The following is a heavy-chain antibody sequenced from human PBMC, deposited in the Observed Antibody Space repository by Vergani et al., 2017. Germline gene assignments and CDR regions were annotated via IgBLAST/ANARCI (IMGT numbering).Heavy chain of an antibody. CDR3: TKAGQYDSDNFHDS. D-gene: IGHD3-22*01. CDR2: ISYDGRSK. J-gene: IGHJ1*01. Sequence: QVQLVESGGGVVQPGRSLRLSCAASGFTFSSYGMHWVRQAPGKGLEWVAVISYDGRSKYSIDSVKGRFTISRDNSQTTVFLQMNSLRADDSAVYYCTKAGQYDSDNFHDSWGQGALVTVAS. V-gene: IGHV3-30*18. CDR1: GFTFSSYG.